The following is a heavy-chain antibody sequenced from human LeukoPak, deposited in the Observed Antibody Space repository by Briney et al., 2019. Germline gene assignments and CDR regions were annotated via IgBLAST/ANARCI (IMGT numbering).Heavy chain of an antibody. Sequence: GGSLRLSCAASGFTFRSYWLSWVRQAPGKGLEWVANINQDGSGKYYVDSVKGRFTISRDNAKNSLYLQMNSLRAEDTAVYYCASRLQIGVYDAFDIWGRGTMVTVSS. CDR3: ASRLQIGVYDAFDI. CDR1: GFTFRSYW. J-gene: IGHJ3*02. CDR2: INQDGSGK. V-gene: IGHV3-7*01. D-gene: IGHD4-11*01.